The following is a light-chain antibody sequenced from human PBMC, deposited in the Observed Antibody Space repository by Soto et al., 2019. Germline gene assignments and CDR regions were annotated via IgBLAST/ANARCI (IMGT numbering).Light chain of an antibody. CDR2: KAS. CDR3: QHYNSYSEA. CDR1: QGVRDD. Sequence: DIQMTQSPSSLSASVGDRVTITCRASQGVRDDLAWYQQKPGKAPKLLIYKASTLKSGVPSRFSGSGSGTEFTLTLSSLQPDDFATYYCQHYNSYSEAFGQGTKVDIK. J-gene: IGKJ1*01. V-gene: IGKV1-5*03.